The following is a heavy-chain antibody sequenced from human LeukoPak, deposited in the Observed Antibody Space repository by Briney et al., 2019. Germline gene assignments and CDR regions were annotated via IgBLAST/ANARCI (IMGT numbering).Heavy chain of an antibody. CDR3: ARGPPYYYGSGYYYYMDV. CDR1: GGSISSYY. D-gene: IGHD3-10*01. CDR2: IYTGGST. Sequence: PSETLSLTCTVSGGSISSYYWSWIRQPAGKGLEWIGRIYTGGSTNYNPSLKSRVTISVDKSKNQFSLKLSSVTAADTAVYYCARGPPYYYGSGYYYYMDVWGKGTTVTVSS. J-gene: IGHJ6*03. V-gene: IGHV4-4*07.